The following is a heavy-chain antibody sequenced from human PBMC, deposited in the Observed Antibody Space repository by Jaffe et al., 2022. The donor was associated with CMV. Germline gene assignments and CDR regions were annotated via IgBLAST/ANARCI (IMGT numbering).Heavy chain of an antibody. Sequence: QVQLQQWGAGLLKPSETLSLTCAVYGGSFSGYYWSWIRQPPGKGLEWIGEINHSGSTNYNPSLKSRVTISVDTSKNQFSLKLSSVTAADTAVYYCARGHPGIVVVVAATLGGYYFDYWGQGTLVTVSS. CDR1: GGSFSGYY. CDR3: ARGHPGIVVVVAATLGGYYFDY. D-gene: IGHD2-15*01. CDR2: INHSGST. V-gene: IGHV4-34*01. J-gene: IGHJ4*02.